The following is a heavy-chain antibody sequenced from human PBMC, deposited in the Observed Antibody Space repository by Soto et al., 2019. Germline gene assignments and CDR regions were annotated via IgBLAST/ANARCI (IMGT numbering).Heavy chain of an antibody. CDR2: IYPSDSDT. J-gene: IGHJ5*02. Sequence: PGESLKISCKASGYDFTTNWIAWVRQTPGKGLEWMGIIYPSDSDTRYSPSFEGQVTFSADKSISTAYLQWSSLRASDSAMYYCARLTSMADFVGDWFDPWGQGTLVTV. V-gene: IGHV5-51*01. CDR3: ARLTSMADFVGDWFDP. D-gene: IGHD6-6*01. CDR1: GYDFTTNW.